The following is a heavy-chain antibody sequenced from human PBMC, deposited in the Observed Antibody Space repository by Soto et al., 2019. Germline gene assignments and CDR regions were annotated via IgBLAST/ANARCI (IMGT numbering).Heavy chain of an antibody. J-gene: IGHJ4*02. CDR2: VSVPSGDT. CDR3: ARTCSRGGSCYLPY. Sequence: ASVKVSCKASGYNFLNFGLSWGRQAPGQGLEWVGWVSVPSGDTGSAQNFQGRVTVTSDTSRRTAYLVVGSLRSDDTVVYYFARTCSRGGSCYLPYWGEGPLVTVSS. CDR1: GYNFLNFG. D-gene: IGHD2-15*01. V-gene: IGHV1-18*01.